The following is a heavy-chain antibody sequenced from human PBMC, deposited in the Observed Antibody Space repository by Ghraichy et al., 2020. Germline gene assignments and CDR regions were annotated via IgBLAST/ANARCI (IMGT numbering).Heavy chain of an antibody. Sequence: SETLSLTCTVSGGSISSSSYYWGWIRQPPGKGLEWIGSIYYSGGTYYNPSLKSRVTISVDTSKNQFSLKLSSVTAADTAVYYFARHFVWDDFWSGYGPWGQGTLVTVSS. V-gene: IGHV4-39*01. CDR2: IYYSGGT. CDR1: GGSISSSSYY. CDR3: ARHFVWDDFWSGYGP. J-gene: IGHJ5*02. D-gene: IGHD3-3*01.